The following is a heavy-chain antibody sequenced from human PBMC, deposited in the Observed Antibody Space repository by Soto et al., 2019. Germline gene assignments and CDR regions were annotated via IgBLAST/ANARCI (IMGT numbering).Heavy chain of an antibody. CDR2: IYYSGST. J-gene: IGHJ4*02. CDR3: ARRVTKREYFNSL. V-gene: IGHV4-39*07. Sequence: SETLSLTCTVSGGSISSSSYYWGWIRQPPGKGLEWIGSIYYSGSTYYNPSLKSRVTISVDTSKNQFSLKLSSVTAADTAVYYCARRVTKREYFNSLWGQGTLVTVSS. D-gene: IGHD2-2*01. CDR1: GGSISSSSYY.